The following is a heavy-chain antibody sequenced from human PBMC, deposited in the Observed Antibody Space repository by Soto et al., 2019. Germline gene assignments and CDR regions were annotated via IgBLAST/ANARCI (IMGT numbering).Heavy chain of an antibody. CDR3: ARGRYGDY. Sequence: QVHLVQSGAEVKKPGASVKVSCKGSGYGFTTYGITWVRQAPGQGLEWMAWISAHNVNTNYAQKLQGGVTVTSDTSTTTAYMERRRLRSDVTAVYCCARGRYGDYWGQGALVSVSS. D-gene: IGHD1-1*01. CDR1: GYGFTTYG. CDR2: ISAHNVNT. J-gene: IGHJ4*02. V-gene: IGHV1-18*01.